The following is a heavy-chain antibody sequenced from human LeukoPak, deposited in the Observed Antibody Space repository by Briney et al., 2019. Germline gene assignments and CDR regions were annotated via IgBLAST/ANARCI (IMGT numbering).Heavy chain of an antibody. D-gene: IGHD1-7*01. J-gene: IGHJ4*02. Sequence: PSETLFLTCAVSGYSISSGYYWAWIRPPPGKGLEWIGSIYHSGSTYYNPSLKSRVTISVDTSKNQFSLRLSSVTAADTAMYYCARSISTTGTDYWGQGTLVTVSS. CDR3: ARSISTTGTDY. V-gene: IGHV4-38-2*01. CDR2: IYHSGST. CDR1: GYSISSGYY.